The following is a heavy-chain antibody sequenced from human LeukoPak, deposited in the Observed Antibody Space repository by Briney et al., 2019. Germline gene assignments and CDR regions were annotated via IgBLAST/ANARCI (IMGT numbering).Heavy chain of an antibody. CDR3: ARVGNSSSWYEGWFDP. CDR1: GGTFSSYA. V-gene: IGHV1-69*13. J-gene: IGHJ5*02. D-gene: IGHD6-13*01. CDR2: IIPIFGTA. Sequence: ASVKVSCKASGGTFSSYAISCVRQAPGQGLEWMGGIIPIFGTANYAQKFQGRVTITADESTSTAYMELSSLRSEDTAVYYCARVGNSSSWYEGWFDPWGQGTLVTVSS.